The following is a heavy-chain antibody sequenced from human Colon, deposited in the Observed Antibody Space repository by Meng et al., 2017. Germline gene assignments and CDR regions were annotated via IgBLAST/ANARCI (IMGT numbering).Heavy chain of an antibody. V-gene: IGHV3-21*01. CDR3: ARFWGSNIKIFGVVIRGYYYGMDV. Sequence: GGSLRLSCAASGFTFSSYSMNWVRQAPGKGLEWVSSISSSSSYIYYADSVKGRFTISRDNAKNSLYLQMNSMRAEDTAVYYCARFWGSNIKIFGVVIRGYYYGMDVWGQGTTVTVSS. J-gene: IGHJ6*02. D-gene: IGHD3-3*01. CDR1: GFTFSSYS. CDR2: ISSSSSYI.